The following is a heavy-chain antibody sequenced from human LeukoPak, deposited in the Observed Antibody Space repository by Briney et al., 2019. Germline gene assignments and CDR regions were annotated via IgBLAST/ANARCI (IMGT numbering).Heavy chain of an antibody. CDR3: ARGGFLEWLGSLGWFDP. Sequence: GESLKISCKGSGYNFNNYWIGWVRQMPGKGLEWMGIIYPGDSDTRYSPSFQGQVTISADKSISTAYLQWSSLKASDTAMYYCARGGFLEWLGSLGWFDPWGQGTLVTVSS. D-gene: IGHD3-3*01. J-gene: IGHJ5*02. V-gene: IGHV5-51*01. CDR2: IYPGDSDT. CDR1: GYNFNNYW.